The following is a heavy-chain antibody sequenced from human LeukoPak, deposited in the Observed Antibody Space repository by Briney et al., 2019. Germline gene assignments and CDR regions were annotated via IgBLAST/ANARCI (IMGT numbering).Heavy chain of an antibody. D-gene: IGHD7-27*01. CDR3: ARGTGEL. V-gene: IGHV4-59*02. Sequence: PSETLSLTCTVSGASVSRESWTWIRQPAGKGLEWIGYIYDTGSTNYNPSLKSRVTISVDTSKNQFSLKLSSVTAADTAVYYCARGTGELWGQGTLVTVSS. CDR2: IYDTGST. CDR1: GASVSRES. J-gene: IGHJ4*02.